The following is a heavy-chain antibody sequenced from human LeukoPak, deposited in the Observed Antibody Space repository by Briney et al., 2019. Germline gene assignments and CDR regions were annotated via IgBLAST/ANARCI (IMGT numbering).Heavy chain of an antibody. D-gene: IGHD1-26*01. CDR3: ASLSSGSYAVDY. CDR2: ISSSSSYI. J-gene: IGHJ4*02. Sequence: PGGSLRLSCAASGFTFSSYSMNWVRQAPGKGLEWVSSISSSSSYIYYADSVKGRFTISRDNAKNSLYLQMNSLRAEDTAVYYCASLSSGSYAVDYWGQGTLVTVSS. CDR1: GFTFSSYS. V-gene: IGHV3-21*01.